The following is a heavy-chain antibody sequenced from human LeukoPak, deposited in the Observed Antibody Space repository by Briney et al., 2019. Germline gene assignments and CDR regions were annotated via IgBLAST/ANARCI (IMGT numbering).Heavy chain of an antibody. CDR3: ARRAVGNSYYYSMDV. Sequence: ASVKVSCKASGYTFTSYYMHWVRQAPGQGLEWMGIINPSGGSTSYAQKFQGRVTITRNTSISTAFMELSSLRYEDTAVYYCARRAVGNSYYYSMDVWGKGTTVTVSS. D-gene: IGHD6-19*01. V-gene: IGHV1-46*01. CDR1: GYTFTSYY. J-gene: IGHJ6*03. CDR2: INPSGGST.